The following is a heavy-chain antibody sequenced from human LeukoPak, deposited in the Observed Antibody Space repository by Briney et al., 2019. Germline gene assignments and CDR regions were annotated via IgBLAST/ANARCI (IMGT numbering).Heavy chain of an antibody. D-gene: IGHD3-10*01. CDR1: GFTFSSYS. J-gene: IGHJ4*02. CDR2: MKKDGSET. Sequence: TGGSLRLSCVVSGFTFSSYSMIWVRQAPGKGLQWVASMKKDGSETNYGDSVKGRFTISRDNAKNSLYLQMNSLRAEDTAVYYCGRHRSGSGTYFIDHWGQGTLVSVSS. V-gene: IGHV3-7*01. CDR3: GRHRSGSGTYFIDH.